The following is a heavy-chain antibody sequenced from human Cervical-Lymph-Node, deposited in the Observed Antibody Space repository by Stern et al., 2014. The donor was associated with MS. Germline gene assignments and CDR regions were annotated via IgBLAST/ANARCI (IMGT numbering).Heavy chain of an antibody. D-gene: IGHD4-17*01. CDR1: GFTFSGYW. CDR2: INGDGSST. J-gene: IGHJ4*02. V-gene: IGHV3-74*01. CDR3: ARDPYGDYSSF. Sequence: VQLVQSGGGLVPPGGSLRLSCAASGFTFSGYWMHWVRQAPGKGLAWVSRINGDGSSTNYADSVTGRFTVSRDNAKNTLYLQMNSLRAEDTAVYYCARDPYGDYSSFWGQGTLVTVSS.